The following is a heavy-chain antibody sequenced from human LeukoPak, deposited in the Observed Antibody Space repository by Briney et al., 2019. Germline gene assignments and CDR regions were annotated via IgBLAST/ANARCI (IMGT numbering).Heavy chain of an antibody. J-gene: IGHJ6*02. V-gene: IGHV1-69*05. CDR3: ARDAYGSGSYFARWGYGMDV. Sequence: SVKVSCKASGGTFSSYAISWVRQVPGQGLEWMGGIIPIFGTANYAQKFQGRVTMTRDTSTSTVYMELSSLRSEDTAVYYCARDAYGSGSYFARWGYGMDVWGQGTTVTVSS. CDR2: IIPIFGTA. CDR1: GGTFSSYA. D-gene: IGHD3-10*01.